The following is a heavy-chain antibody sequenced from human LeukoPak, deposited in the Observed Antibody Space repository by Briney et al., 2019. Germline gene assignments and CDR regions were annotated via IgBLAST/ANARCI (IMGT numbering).Heavy chain of an antibody. V-gene: IGHV5-10-1*01. Sequence: GESLKISCKGSGDSFTNSWIGWVRQMPGKGLEWMGRIHPDDSYSNYSPSFEGRVTISVEKSITTAYLQWSSLRASDTATYYCARPALGMTRAGKYFYNGVDVWGQGTTVTVSS. CDR1: GDSFTNSW. D-gene: IGHD1-1*01. CDR2: IHPDDSYS. J-gene: IGHJ6*02. CDR3: ARPALGMTRAGKYFYNGVDV.